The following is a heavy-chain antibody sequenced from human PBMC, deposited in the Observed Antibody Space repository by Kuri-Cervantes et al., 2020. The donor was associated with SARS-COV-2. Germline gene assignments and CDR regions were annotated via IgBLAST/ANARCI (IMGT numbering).Heavy chain of an antibody. D-gene: IGHD3-10*01. Sequence: SETLSLTCTVSGYSISSGYYWGWIRHPPGKGLEWIGSIYHSGSTYYNPSLKSRVTISVDTSKNQFSLKLSSVTAADTAVYYCARARMVRGVNGAFDIWGQGTMVTVSS. CDR2: IYHSGST. V-gene: IGHV4-38-2*02. J-gene: IGHJ3*02. CDR1: GYSISSGYY. CDR3: ARARMVRGVNGAFDI.